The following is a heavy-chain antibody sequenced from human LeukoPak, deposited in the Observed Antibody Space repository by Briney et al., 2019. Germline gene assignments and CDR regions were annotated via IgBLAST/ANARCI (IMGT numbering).Heavy chain of an antibody. CDR1: GFTFSSYA. CDR2: ISGSGSGT. Sequence: PGGSLRLSCAASGFTFSSYAMSWVRQAPGEGLQWVSGISGSGSGTYYADSVRGRFTISRDNSKNTLYLQMNSLRAEDTAVYYCARADQLAAAGNWYFDLWGRGTLVTVSS. J-gene: IGHJ2*01. D-gene: IGHD6-13*01. CDR3: ARADQLAAAGNWYFDL. V-gene: IGHV3-23*01.